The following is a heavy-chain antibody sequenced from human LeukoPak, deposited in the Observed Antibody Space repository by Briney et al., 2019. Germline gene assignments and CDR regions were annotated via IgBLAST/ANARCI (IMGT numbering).Heavy chain of an antibody. J-gene: IGHJ5*02. Sequence: GESLKISCKGSGYSFTSYWIGWVRQMPGKGLEWMGIIYPGDSDTRYSPSFQGQVTISADKSISTAYLQWSSLKASDTATYYCARLFVVVPAAIWFDPWGQGTLVTVSS. D-gene: IGHD2-2*02. CDR2: IYPGDSDT. V-gene: IGHV5-51*01. CDR1: GYSFTSYW. CDR3: ARLFVVVPAAIWFDP.